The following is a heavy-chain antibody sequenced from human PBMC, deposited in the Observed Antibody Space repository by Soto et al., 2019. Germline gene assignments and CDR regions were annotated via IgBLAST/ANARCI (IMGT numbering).Heavy chain of an antibody. J-gene: IGHJ2*01. CDR3: AREEVVQGWYFDL. CDR1: GDSISSGYY. V-gene: IGHV4-34*01. D-gene: IGHD2-15*01. CDR2: INHSGST. Sequence: SETLSLTCAVSGDSISSGYYWSWIRQPPGKGLEWIGEINHSGSTNYNPSLKSRVTISVDTSKNQFSLKLSSVTAADTAVYYCAREEVVQGWYFDLWGRGTLVTVSS.